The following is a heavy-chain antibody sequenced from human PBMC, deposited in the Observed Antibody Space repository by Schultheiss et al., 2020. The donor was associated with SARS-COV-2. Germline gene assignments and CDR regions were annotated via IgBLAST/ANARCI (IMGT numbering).Heavy chain of an antibody. Sequence: SETLSLTCTVSGGSISSGDYYWSWIRQPPGKGLEWIGYIYYSGSTNYNPSLKSRVTISVDTSKNQFSLKLSSVTAADTAVYYCARDDSSSWYGGIDIWGQGTMVTVAS. CDR2: IYYSGST. J-gene: IGHJ3*02. CDR1: GGSISSGDYY. D-gene: IGHD6-13*01. V-gene: IGHV4-61*08. CDR3: ARDDSSSWYGGIDI.